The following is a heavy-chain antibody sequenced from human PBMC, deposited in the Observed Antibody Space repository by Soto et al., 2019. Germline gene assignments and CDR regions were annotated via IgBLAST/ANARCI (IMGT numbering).Heavy chain of an antibody. D-gene: IGHD6-6*01. CDR3: ARSFSGQFVHSYYYYVMDV. CDR1: GGPFSGYY. CDR2: INHSGST. J-gene: IGHJ6*02. V-gene: IGHV4-34*01. Sequence: ASETLSLTCGVYGGPFSGYYWTWIRQPPGKGLEWIGEINHSGSTKYNPSLRSRVTISVDTSKNQFSLKLNSVTAADTAVYYCARSFSGQFVHSYYYYVMDVWGQGTTVTVSS.